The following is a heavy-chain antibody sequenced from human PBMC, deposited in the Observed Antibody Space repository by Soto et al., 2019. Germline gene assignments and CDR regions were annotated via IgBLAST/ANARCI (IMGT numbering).Heavy chain of an antibody. V-gene: IGHV3-30*03. J-gene: IGHJ6*02. CDR3: ARDITMIVVVTPDYYYGMDV. CDR1: GFTFSSYG. CDR2: ISYDGSNK. D-gene: IGHD3-22*01. Sequence: PGGSLRLSCAASGFTFSSYGMHWVRQAPGKGLEWVAVISYDGSNKYYADSVKGRFTISRDNSKNTLYLQMNSLRAEDTAVYYCARDITMIVVVTPDYYYGMDVWGQGTTVTVSS.